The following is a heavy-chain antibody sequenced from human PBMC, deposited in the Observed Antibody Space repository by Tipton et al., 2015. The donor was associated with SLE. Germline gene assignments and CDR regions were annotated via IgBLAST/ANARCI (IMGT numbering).Heavy chain of an antibody. J-gene: IGHJ4*02. CDR2: IHHDGST. CDR3: ARHRGYFTVSDYIDY. Sequence: TLSLTCSVSGGSISTTSYYWGWIRQPPGKGLEWIANIHHDGSTYYNPSLKSRVTISVDTSKNQFSLKLTSVTAADTAVFYCARHRGYFTVSDYIDYWGQGTLVTVSS. CDR1: GGSISTTSYY. V-gene: IGHV4-39*07. D-gene: IGHD2-8*01.